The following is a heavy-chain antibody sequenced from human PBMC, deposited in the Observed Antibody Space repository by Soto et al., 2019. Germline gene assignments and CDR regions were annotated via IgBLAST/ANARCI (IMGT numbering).Heavy chain of an antibody. J-gene: IGHJ4*02. CDR2: IWYDGSNK. CDR3: ARDRMITFGGAPGY. D-gene: IGHD3-16*01. Sequence: VGSLRLSCAASGFTFSSYGMHWVRQAPGKGLEWVAVIWYDGSNKYYADSVKGRFTISRDNSKNTLYLQMNSLRAEDTAVYYCARDRMITFGGAPGYWGQGTLVTVSS. CDR1: GFTFSSYG. V-gene: IGHV3-33*01.